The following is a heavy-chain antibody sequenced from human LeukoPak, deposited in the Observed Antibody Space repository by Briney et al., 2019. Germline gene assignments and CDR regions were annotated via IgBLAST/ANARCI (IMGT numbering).Heavy chain of an antibody. J-gene: IGHJ4*02. D-gene: IGHD6-19*01. CDR1: GYTFTSYG. Sequence: ASVKVSCKASGYTFTSYGISWVRQAPGQGLEWMGWISAYNGNTNYAQKLQGRVTMTTDTSTSTAYMELRSLRSDDTAAYYCARWRAVAGRSPYDFDYWGQGTLVTVSS. CDR3: ARWRAVAGRSPYDFDY. V-gene: IGHV1-18*01. CDR2: ISAYNGNT.